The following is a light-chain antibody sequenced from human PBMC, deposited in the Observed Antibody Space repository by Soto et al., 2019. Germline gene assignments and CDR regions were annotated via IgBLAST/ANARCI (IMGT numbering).Light chain of an antibody. CDR3: SSYTRSSTL. CDR2: DVS. CDR1: SSDVGGYNY. J-gene: IGLJ2*01. Sequence: QSVLTQPASVSGSPGQSITISCTGASSDVGGYNYVSWYQHHPGKAPKLMTYDVSNRPSGVSNRFSDSKSGNTASLIISGLQAEDEADYYCSSYTRSSTLFGGGTKLTVL. V-gene: IGLV2-14*03.